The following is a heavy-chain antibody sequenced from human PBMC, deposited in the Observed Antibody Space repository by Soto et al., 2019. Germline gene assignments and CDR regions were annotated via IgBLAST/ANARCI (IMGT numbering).Heavy chain of an antibody. CDR2: ISSSSSTI. J-gene: IGHJ4*02. CDR1: GLTFSSYS. CDR3: ASYYYDSGGYYFGHY. V-gene: IGHV3-48*01. D-gene: IGHD3-22*01. Sequence: EVQLVESGGGLVQPGGSLRLSCAASGLTFSSYSMNWVRQAPGKGLEWVSYISSSSSTIYYADSVKGRFTISRDNAKNSLYLQMNSLRAEDTAVYYCASYYYDSGGYYFGHYWGQGTLVTVSS.